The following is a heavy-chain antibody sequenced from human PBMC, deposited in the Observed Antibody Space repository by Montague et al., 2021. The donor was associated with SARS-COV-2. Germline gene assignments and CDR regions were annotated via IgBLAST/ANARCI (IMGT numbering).Heavy chain of an antibody. Sequence: QTLSLTCNVSGGFIKTTEYYWGWIRQSPGKGLEWIGYVYFSGTTYFNPXLETRITISIDTSKSQFSLKLRSVTAADTAVYFCVRAADNYYPSGPLVGFDLWGLGTLATVSS. J-gene: IGHJ4*02. CDR2: VYFSGTT. D-gene: IGHD3-10*01. CDR3: VRAADNYYPSGPLVGFDL. V-gene: IGHV4-30-4*01. CDR1: GGFIKTTEYY.